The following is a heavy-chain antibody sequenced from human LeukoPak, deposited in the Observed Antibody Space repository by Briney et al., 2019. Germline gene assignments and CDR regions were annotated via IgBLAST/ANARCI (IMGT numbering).Heavy chain of an antibody. Sequence: GGSLRLSCAASGFTFSSYGMHWVRQAPGKGLEWVAVIWYDGSNKYYADFVKGRFTISRDNSKNTLYLQMNSLRAEDTAVYYCARDVTMDGYNGALDYWGQGTLVTVSS. CDR1: GFTFSSYG. J-gene: IGHJ4*02. V-gene: IGHV3-33*01. CDR2: IWYDGSNK. CDR3: ARDVTMDGYNGALDY. D-gene: IGHD5-24*01.